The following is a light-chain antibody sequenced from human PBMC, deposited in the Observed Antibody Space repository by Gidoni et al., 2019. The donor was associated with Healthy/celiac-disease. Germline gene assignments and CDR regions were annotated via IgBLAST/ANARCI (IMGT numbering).Light chain of an antibody. CDR1: QSVSSY. CDR3: QQRSNWIT. J-gene: IGKJ5*01. CDR2: DAS. V-gene: IGKV3-11*01. Sequence: EILLTQSPATLSLSPGERATLSCRASQSVSSYLAWYQHKPGQAPRLLIYDASNRATGLPARFSGSGSGTDFTLSISSLEPEDFAVYYCQQRSNWITFGQGTRLEIK.